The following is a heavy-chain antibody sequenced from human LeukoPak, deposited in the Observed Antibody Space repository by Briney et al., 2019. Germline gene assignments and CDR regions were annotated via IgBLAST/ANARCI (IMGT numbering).Heavy chain of an antibody. CDR2: IYPGDSDT. Sequence: GESLKISCKVSGYNFDTYWIGWVRQMPGKGLEWMGIIYPGDSDTRYSPSFQGQVTISADKSISTAYLQWSSLKASDTAMYYCARLDPSGTKNRGVFDYWGQGSLVAVSS. J-gene: IGHJ4*02. CDR3: ARLDPSGTKNRGVFDY. D-gene: IGHD3-10*01. CDR1: GYNFDTYW. V-gene: IGHV5-51*01.